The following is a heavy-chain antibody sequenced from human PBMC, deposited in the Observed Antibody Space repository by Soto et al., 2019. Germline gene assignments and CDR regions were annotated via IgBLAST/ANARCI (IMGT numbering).Heavy chain of an antibody. J-gene: IGHJ5*02. Sequence: TNTVAWSLIRQSPLRGLEWLGRTYYRSNWYSDYAVSVKSRITIKSDTAKNQISLQLNSMTAADTAVYYCATGRSEVVPGAMDTWGQGTLVTVSS. CDR2: TYYRSNWYS. D-gene: IGHD2-2*01. CDR3: ATGRSEVVPGAMDT. V-gene: IGHV6-1*01. CDR1: TNTVA.